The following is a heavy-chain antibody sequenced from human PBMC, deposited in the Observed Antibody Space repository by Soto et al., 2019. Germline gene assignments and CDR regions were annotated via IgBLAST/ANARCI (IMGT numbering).Heavy chain of an antibody. CDR3: AKRDGYYLDF. J-gene: IGHJ4*02. CDR2: ISGSGAGT. Sequence: PGGSLRLSCGVSGFSFSNYAMSWVRQAPGKGLEWVSAISGSGAGTYYADSVKGRFTISRDNSKNTLYLQMSSLRVEDTAVYYCAKRDGYYLDFWGPGTPVTVS. D-gene: IGHD3-22*01. V-gene: IGHV3-23*01. CDR1: GFSFSNYA.